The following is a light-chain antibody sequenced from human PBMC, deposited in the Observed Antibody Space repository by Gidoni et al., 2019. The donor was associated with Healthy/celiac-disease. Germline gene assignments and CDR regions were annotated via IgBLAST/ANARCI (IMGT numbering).Light chain of an antibody. CDR3: QQSYSTPPLT. Sequence: DIQMTQSPSSLSASVGDRVTITCRASQSISIYLNWYQQKPGKAPKLLIYAASSLQSGVPSRFSGSGSGTEFTLTISSLQPEDFATYYCQQSYSTPPLTFGGGTKVEIK. V-gene: IGKV1-39*01. J-gene: IGKJ4*01. CDR1: QSISIY. CDR2: AAS.